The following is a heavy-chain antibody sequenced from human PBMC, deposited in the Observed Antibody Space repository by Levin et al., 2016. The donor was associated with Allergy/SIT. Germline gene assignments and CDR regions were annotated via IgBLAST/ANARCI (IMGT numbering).Heavy chain of an antibody. D-gene: IGHD6-19*01. V-gene: IGHV1-24*01. J-gene: IGHJ6*02. Sequence: ASVKVSCKVSGYTLTELSMHWVRQAPGKGLEWMGGFDPEDGETIYAQKFQGRVTMTEDTSTDTAYMELSSLRSEDTAVYYCATEESAVAGIRNGYYYYYGMDVWGQGTTVTVSS. CDR3: ATEESAVAGIRNGYYYYYGMDV. CDR2: FDPEDGET. CDR1: GYTLTELS.